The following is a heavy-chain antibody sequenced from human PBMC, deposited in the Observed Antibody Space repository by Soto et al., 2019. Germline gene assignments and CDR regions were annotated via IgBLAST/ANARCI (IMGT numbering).Heavy chain of an antibody. CDR3: ATAITMVRGAIFYYYGMDV. CDR2: IIPIFGTA. CDR1: GGPLISYA. Sequence: XPVKTSCQASGGPLISYAISWVRQAPGQGLEWTGEIIPIFGTANYAQKFQGRVTITADESTSTAYMELSSLRSEDTAVYYCATAITMVRGAIFYYYGMDVWGQGTTVTGSS. D-gene: IGHD3-10*01. J-gene: IGHJ6*02. V-gene: IGHV1-69*01.